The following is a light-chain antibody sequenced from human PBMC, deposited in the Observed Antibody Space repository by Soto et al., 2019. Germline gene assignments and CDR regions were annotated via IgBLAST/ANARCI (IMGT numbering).Light chain of an antibody. CDR2: DVN. CDR3: TSYTRSGLYV. J-gene: IGLJ1*01. V-gene: IGLV2-14*01. CDR1: SSDIGGSTY. Sequence: QSVLTQPASVSGSPGQSITVSCTGTSSDIGGSTYVSWYQQHPGKAPRLIIYDVNNRPSGVAARFSASKSGNTASLTISGLQAEDEADCYCTSYTRSGLYVFGTGTKVTVL.